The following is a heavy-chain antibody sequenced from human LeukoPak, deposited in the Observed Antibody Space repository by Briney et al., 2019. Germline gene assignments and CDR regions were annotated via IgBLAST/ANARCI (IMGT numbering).Heavy chain of an antibody. CDR3: ARSEYYDFWSGYLGHFDY. CDR1: GGSISSYY. J-gene: IGHJ4*02. Sequence: SETLSLTCTVSGGSISSYYWSWIRQPPGKGLERIGYIYYSGSTNYNPSLKSRVTISVDTSKNQFSLKLSSVTAADTAVYYCARSEYYDFWSGYLGHFDYWGQGTLVTVSS. CDR2: IYYSGST. V-gene: IGHV4-59*08. D-gene: IGHD3-3*01.